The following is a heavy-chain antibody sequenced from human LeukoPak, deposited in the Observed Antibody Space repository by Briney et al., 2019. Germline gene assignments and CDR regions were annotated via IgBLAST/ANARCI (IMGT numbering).Heavy chain of an antibody. D-gene: IGHD3-3*01. V-gene: IGHV1-69*13. CDR3: ARERNGFKSLNWFDP. CDR2: IIPIFGTA. Sequence: GASVKVSCKASGGTFSNHAVSWVRQAPGQGLEWMGGIIPIFGTANYAQKFQGRVTITADESTSTAYMELSSLRSEDTAVYYCARERNGFKSLNWFDPWGQGTLVTVSS. J-gene: IGHJ5*02. CDR1: GGTFSNHA.